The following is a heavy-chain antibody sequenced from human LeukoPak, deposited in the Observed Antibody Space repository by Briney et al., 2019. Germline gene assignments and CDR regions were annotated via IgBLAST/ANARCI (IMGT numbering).Heavy chain of an antibody. Sequence: PGGSLRLSCAASGFTFDDYAMHWVRQAPGKGLEWVSGISWNSGSIGYADSVKGRFTISRDNAKNSLYLQMNSLRAEDTALYYCAKDYGMDVWGQGTTVTASS. J-gene: IGHJ6*02. CDR1: GFTFDDYA. CDR2: ISWNSGSI. CDR3: AKDYGMDV. V-gene: IGHV3-9*01.